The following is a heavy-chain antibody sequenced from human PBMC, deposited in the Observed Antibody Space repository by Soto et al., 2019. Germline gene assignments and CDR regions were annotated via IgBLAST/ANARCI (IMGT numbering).Heavy chain of an antibody. CDR1: GFIFRNFG. Sequence: QVQLVESGGGVVQPGRSLRLSCAASGFIFRNFGMHWVRRAPGKGLEWVATISGDGNDKYYPDSMKGRFTISRDNFNNTLYLQLNSLRPEDTAVYHCVQGPSTAHQPLDSWGQGVLVTVSS. J-gene: IGHJ4*02. V-gene: IGHV3-30*03. CDR3: VQGPSTAHQPLDS. CDR2: ISGDGNDK. D-gene: IGHD2-2*01.